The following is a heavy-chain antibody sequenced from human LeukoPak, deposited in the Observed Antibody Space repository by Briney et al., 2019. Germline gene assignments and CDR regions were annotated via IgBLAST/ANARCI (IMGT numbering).Heavy chain of an antibody. CDR2: INHSGST. J-gene: IGHJ4*02. D-gene: IGHD3-10*01. V-gene: IGHV4-34*01. CDR3: ARRTGVFYGSGSYYNVGRFDY. Sequence: SETLSLTCAVYGESFNGYYWSWIRQPPGKGLGWIGEINHSGSTNYNPSLKSRVTISVDTSKNQFSLKLSSVTAADTAVYYCARRTGVFYGSGSYYNVGRFDYWGQGTLVTVSS. CDR1: GESFNGYY.